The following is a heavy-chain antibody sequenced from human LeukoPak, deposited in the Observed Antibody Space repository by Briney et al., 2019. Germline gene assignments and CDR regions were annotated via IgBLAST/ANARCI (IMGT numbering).Heavy chain of an antibody. CDR2: IYYSGST. Sequence: PSETLSLTCTVSGGSISSSSYYWGWIRQPPGKGLEWIGSIYYSGSTYYNPSLKSRVTISVDTSKNQFSLKLSSVTAADTAVYYCARRSYYGSGKIDPWGQGTLVTVSS. V-gene: IGHV4-39*01. D-gene: IGHD3-10*01. J-gene: IGHJ5*02. CDR1: GGSISSSSYY. CDR3: ARRSYYGSGKIDP.